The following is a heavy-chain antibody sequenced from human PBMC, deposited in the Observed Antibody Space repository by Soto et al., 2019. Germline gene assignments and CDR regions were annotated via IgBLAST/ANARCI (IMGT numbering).Heavy chain of an antibody. CDR2: ISAYNGNT. D-gene: IGHD3-22*01. CDR1: GYTFTSYG. V-gene: IGHV1-18*04. CDR3: ARGLYYYDSSGSMFDP. J-gene: IGHJ5*02. Sequence: GASVKVSCKASGYTFTSYGISWVRQAPGQGLEWMGWISAYNGNTNYAQKLQGRVTMTTDTSTSTAYMELRSLRSDDTAVYYCARGLYYYDSSGSMFDPWGQGTLVTVSS.